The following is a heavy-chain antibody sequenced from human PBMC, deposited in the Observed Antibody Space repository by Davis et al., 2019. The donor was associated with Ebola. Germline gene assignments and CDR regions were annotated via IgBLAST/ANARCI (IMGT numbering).Heavy chain of an antibody. D-gene: IGHD3-16*01. CDR2: IKQDGSEK. J-gene: IGHJ3*02. CDR3: ARDDYVFAFDI. CDR1: GFTFSSYW. Sequence: GESLKISCAASGFTFSSYWMSWVRQAPGKGLEWVANIKQDGSEKYYVDSVKGRFTISRDNAKNSLYLQMNSLRAEDTAVYYCARDDYVFAFDIWGQGTMVTVSS. V-gene: IGHV3-7*01.